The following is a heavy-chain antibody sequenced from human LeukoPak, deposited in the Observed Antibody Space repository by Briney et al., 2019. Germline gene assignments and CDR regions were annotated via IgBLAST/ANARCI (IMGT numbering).Heavy chain of an antibody. CDR2: INPSGGST. D-gene: IGHD4-17*01. Sequence: ASVKVSCKASGYTFTSYYMHWVRQAPGQGLEWMGIINPSGGSTSYAQKLQGRVTMTTDTSTSTAYMELRSLRSDDTAVYYCARGHTATPWGQGTLVTVSS. CDR1: GYTFTSYY. CDR3: ARGHTATP. V-gene: IGHV1-46*01. J-gene: IGHJ5*02.